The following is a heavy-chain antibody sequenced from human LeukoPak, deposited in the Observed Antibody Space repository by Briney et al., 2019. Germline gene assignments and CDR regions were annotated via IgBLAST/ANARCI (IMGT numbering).Heavy chain of an antibody. V-gene: IGHV5-51*01. CDR2: IYPGDSDT. J-gene: IGHJ6*03. Sequence: GAALKISCKGSGSIFTSYWIGWGRQRPGKGLELRWIIYPGDSDTIYGPSFQGQVTISADKSISTAFLQWSSLKASDTAMYFCARQDCYYYYMDVWGKGTTVTVSS. CDR3: ARQDCYYYYMDV. CDR1: GSIFTSYW.